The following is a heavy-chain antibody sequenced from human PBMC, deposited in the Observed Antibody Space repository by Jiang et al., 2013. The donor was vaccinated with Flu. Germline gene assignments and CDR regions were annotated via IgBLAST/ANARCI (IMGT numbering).Heavy chain of an antibody. CDR3: AVHPYTSGFYPLSPFDF. CDR1: GDSFSSGTYY. Sequence: SCSGLVKPSETLSLTCAVSGDSFSSGTYYWGWVRQPPGKGLEWIGSIHSSGSTYRNPSLKSRVTLSVDTSKSQLSLELTSVTAADTAVYYCAVHPYTSGFYPLSPFDFWGQGILVTVSS. CDR2: IHSSGST. D-gene: IGHD6-19*01. J-gene: IGHJ4*02. V-gene: IGHV4-39*01.